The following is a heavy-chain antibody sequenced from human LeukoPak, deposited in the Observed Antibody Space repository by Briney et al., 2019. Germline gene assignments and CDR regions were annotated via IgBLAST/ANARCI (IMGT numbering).Heavy chain of an antibody. J-gene: IGHJ3*02. V-gene: IGHV3-23*01. Sequence: GGSLRLSCAASGFTFTSYAMSWVRQAPGKGLEWVSAIGGSGGSTYYADSVKGRFTTSRDNSKNTLYLQMNSLKTEDTAVYYCTRDKLYSYAALAFDIWGQGTMVTVSS. CDR3: TRDKLYSYAALAFDI. D-gene: IGHD5-18*01. CDR1: GFTFTSYA. CDR2: IGGSGGST.